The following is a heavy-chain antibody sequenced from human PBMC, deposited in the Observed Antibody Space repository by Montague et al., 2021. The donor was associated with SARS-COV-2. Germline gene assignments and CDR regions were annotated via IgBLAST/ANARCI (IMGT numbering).Heavy chain of an antibody. J-gene: IGHJ4*02. CDR1: GFTFSSYG. CDR3: AKDFGSSLTEQFDY. Sequence: SLRLSCAASGFTFSSYGMHWVRQAPGKGLEWVAVIWYDGSNKYYADSVKGRFTISGDNSKNTLYLQMNSLRAEDTAVYYCAKDFGSSLTEQFDYWGQGTLVTVSS. CDR2: IWYDGSNK. D-gene: IGHD2-2*01. V-gene: IGHV3-33*06.